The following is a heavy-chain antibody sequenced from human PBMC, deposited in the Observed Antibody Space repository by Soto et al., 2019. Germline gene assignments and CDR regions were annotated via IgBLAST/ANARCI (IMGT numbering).Heavy chain of an antibody. CDR1: GFTFSSYS. V-gene: IGHV3-30*03. Sequence: SLNISFSSSGFTFSSYSINWVRQAPCKGLEWVAIISFDGSNEHYADSLQGRFTISRDNSENTLYLQMNSLRADDTAVYYCARPAATVIFYSGMDVWGQGTTVTVSS. J-gene: IGHJ6*02. D-gene: IGHD4-17*01. CDR2: ISFDGSNE. CDR3: ARPAATVIFYSGMDV.